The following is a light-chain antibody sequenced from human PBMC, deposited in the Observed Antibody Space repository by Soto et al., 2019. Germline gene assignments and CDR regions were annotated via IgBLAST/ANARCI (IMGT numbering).Light chain of an antibody. CDR2: NSY. V-gene: IGLV1-44*01. CDR1: SSNIGNNF. CDR3: AAWDDSLNGWV. Sequence: QSVLTQAPSASGTPGQRVTISCSGASSNIGNNFVSWYQQLPGTAPKLLIYNSYQRPSGVPDRFSGSKSGTSASLAIGGLQSEDEADYYCAAWDDSLNGWVFGGGTKVTAL. J-gene: IGLJ3*02.